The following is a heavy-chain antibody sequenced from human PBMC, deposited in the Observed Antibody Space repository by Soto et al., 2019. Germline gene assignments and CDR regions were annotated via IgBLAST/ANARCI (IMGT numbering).Heavy chain of an antibody. D-gene: IGHD3-22*01. J-gene: IGHJ4*02. CDR1: GGSISSGDYY. Sequence: QVQLQESGPGLVKPSQTLSLTCTVSGGSISSGDYYWSWIRQPPGKGLEWIGYIDYSGSTYYNPSLKSRVTISVGTYKTQFSLKLSSVTAADTAVYYCARDRPSSGYFDYWGQETLVTVSS. CDR3: ARDRPSSGYFDY. CDR2: IDYSGST. V-gene: IGHV4-30-4*01.